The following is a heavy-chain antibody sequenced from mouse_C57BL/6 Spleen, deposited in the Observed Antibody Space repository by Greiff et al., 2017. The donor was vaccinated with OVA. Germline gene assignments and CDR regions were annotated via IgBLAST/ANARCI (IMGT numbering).Heavy chain of an antibody. CDR1: GYTFTSYW. CDR2: IYPGSGST. J-gene: IGHJ2*01. Sequence: QVQLQQPGAELVKPGASVKMSCKASGYTFTSYWITWVKQRPGQGLEWIGDIYPGSGSTNYNEKFKSKATLTVDTSSSTAYMQLSSQTSEDSAVYYCASSHYYGSSSYYFDYWGQGTTLTVSS. V-gene: IGHV1-55*01. D-gene: IGHD1-1*01. CDR3: ASSHYYGSSSYYFDY.